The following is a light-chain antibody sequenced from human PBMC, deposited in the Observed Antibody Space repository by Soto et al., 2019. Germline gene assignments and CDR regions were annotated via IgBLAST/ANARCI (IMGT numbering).Light chain of an antibody. CDR2: GSS. J-gene: IGKJ2*01. Sequence: EVVLTHSPGTLSLSPGERATLSCRASQSVTNNYFAWYQQKPGQAPRLLIFGSSDRATGTPDRFSGSGSGTDFTLTISRLEPEDSAVYYCQQYGSSPPYTFGQGTKLEIK. CDR1: QSVTNNY. V-gene: IGKV3-20*01. CDR3: QQYGSSPPYT.